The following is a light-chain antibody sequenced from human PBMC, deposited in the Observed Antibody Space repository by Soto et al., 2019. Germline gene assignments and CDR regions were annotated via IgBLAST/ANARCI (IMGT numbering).Light chain of an antibody. CDR1: QGISSY. Sequence: DLQLTQSPSFLSASVGDRVTITCRASQGISSYLAWYQQIPGKAPNLLIYAASTLQSGVPSRFSGSGSGTEFTLTISSLQPEDFATYYCQHLNSFPLTFGGGTKVEI. CDR2: AAS. J-gene: IGKJ4*01. V-gene: IGKV1-9*01. CDR3: QHLNSFPLT.